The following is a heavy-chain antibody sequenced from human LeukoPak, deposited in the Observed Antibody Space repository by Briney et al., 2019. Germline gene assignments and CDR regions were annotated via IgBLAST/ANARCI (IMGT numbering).Heavy chain of an antibody. CDR3: ARDIIVGASFGTYYYMDV. Sequence: PSQTLSLTCTVSGGSISSGSYYWSWIRQPPGKELEWIGFIYYSGSTNYNPSLKSRVTISVDTSKNQFSLKLSSVAAADTAVYYCARDIIVGASFGTYYYMDVWGKGTTVTVSS. CDR1: GGSISSGSYY. V-gene: IGHV4-61*01. J-gene: IGHJ6*03. D-gene: IGHD1-26*01. CDR2: IYYSGST.